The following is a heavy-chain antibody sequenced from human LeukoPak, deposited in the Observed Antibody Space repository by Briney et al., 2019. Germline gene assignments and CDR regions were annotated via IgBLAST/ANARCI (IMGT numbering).Heavy chain of an antibody. Sequence: SETLSLTCTVSGGSISSYYWSWIRQPPGKGLEWIGYISYSGSTNNNPSLKSRVTISVDTSKNQFSLKLSSVTAADTAVYYCARDLVRELPDAFDIWGQGTMVTVSS. CDR3: ARDLVRELPDAFDI. J-gene: IGHJ3*02. V-gene: IGHV4-59*12. CDR2: ISYSGST. D-gene: IGHD1-26*01. CDR1: GGSISSYY.